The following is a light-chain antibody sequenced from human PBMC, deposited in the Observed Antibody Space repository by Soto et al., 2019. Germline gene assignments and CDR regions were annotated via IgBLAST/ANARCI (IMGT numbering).Light chain of an antibody. CDR1: QSINKW. CDR2: DAS. Sequence: DIQMTQSPSTLSAFVGDRVTITCRASQSINKWLAWYQQKPGKAPKILIYDASSLESGVPSRFSGSGSGTDFTLTISKMQPEDFATYYCQQYETYLKTFGQGTKVEIK. CDR3: QQYETYLKT. J-gene: IGKJ1*01. V-gene: IGKV1-5*01.